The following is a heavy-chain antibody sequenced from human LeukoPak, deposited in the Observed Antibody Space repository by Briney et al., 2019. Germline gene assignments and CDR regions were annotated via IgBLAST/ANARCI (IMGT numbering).Heavy chain of an antibody. CDR1: GYTFTNYG. D-gene: IGHD3-22*01. Sequence: AAVKVSCKASGYTFTNYGMSWVRQAPGQGLEWMGWISAYNGNTKYAQKLQGRVTMTRDTSTSTAYMELRSLRSDDTAVYYCARDINYYYDSSGYYDYFDYWGQGTLVTVSS. V-gene: IGHV1-18*01. CDR3: ARDINYYYDSSGYYDYFDY. CDR2: ISAYNGNT. J-gene: IGHJ4*02.